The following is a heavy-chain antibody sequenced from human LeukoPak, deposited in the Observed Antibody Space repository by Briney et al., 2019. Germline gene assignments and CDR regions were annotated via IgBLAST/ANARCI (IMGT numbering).Heavy chain of an antibody. V-gene: IGHV3-23*01. CDR3: AKGGSGYSYGYRFDY. J-gene: IGHJ4*02. CDR2: ISGSGGST. Sequence: GGSLRLSCAASGFTFSSYAMSWVRQAPGKGLEWVSAISGSGGSTYYADSVKGRFTISRDNSKNTLYLQMNSLRAEDTAVYYCAKGGSGYSYGYRFDYWGQGTLVTVSS. CDR1: GFTFSSYA. D-gene: IGHD5-18*01.